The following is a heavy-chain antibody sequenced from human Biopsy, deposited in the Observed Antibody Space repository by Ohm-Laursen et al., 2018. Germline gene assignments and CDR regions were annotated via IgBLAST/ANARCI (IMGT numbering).Heavy chain of an antibody. CDR2: IDWDDDK. J-gene: IGHJ4*01. D-gene: IGHD1-1*01. CDR3: ARTRAHNFGALEF. CDR1: GLSLSSTGMR. V-gene: IGHV2-70*04. Sequence: TQTLTLTCSFSGLSLSSTGMRISWVRQPPGKALECLGRIDWDDDKFYSPSLETRLSLSKDTTANQVVLTLTDVDPEDTATYYCARTRAHNFGALEFWGQGILVTVSS.